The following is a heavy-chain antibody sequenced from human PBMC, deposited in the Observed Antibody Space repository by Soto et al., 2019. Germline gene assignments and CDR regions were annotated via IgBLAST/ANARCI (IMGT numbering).Heavy chain of an antibody. D-gene: IGHD3-3*01. V-gene: IGHV4-34*01. J-gene: IGHJ6*02. Sequence: SETLSLTCAAYGGSFRGYYWSWIRQPPGNGLEWIGEINHSGSTNYNPSLKSRVTISVDTSKNQFSLKLSSVTAADTAVYYCARNGSYYDFWSGYYFGGGMDVWGQGTTVT. CDR3: ARNGSYYDFWSGYYFGGGMDV. CDR2: INHSGST. CDR1: GGSFRGYY.